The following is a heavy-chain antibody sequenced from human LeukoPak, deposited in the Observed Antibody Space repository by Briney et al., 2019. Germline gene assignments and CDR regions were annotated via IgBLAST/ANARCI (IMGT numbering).Heavy chain of an antibody. Sequence: PSETLSLTCTVSGGSISSGDYYWSWIRQPPGKGLEWIGYIYYSGSTYYNPPLKSRVTISVDTSKNQFSLKLSSVTAADTAVYYCARACDYGDYVDWFDPWGQGTLVTVSS. CDR3: ARACDYGDYVDWFDP. J-gene: IGHJ5*02. CDR1: GGSISSGDYY. V-gene: IGHV4-30-4*08. D-gene: IGHD4-17*01. CDR2: IYYSGST.